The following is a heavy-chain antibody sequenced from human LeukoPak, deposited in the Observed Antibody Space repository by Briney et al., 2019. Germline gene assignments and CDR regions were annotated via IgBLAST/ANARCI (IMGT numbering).Heavy chain of an antibody. CDR2: MYASGTT. Sequence: GGSLRLSCVVSGSTVSGNYMSWVRQAPGKGLEWVSIMYASGTTDYADSVKGRFTISRDNSKNTLYLQMSSLRVEDTAVYYCAREGGPYSSTLRGCWGQGTLVTVSS. D-gene: IGHD6-19*01. J-gene: IGHJ4*02. V-gene: IGHV3-53*01. CDR3: AREGGPYSSTLRGC. CDR1: GSTVSGNY.